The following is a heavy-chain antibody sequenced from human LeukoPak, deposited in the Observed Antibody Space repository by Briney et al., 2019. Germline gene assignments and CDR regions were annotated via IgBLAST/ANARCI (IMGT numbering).Heavy chain of an antibody. Sequence: SETVSLTCTVSGGSISNYYWSWIRQPPGKGLEWIGYVSASGSTEYNPSLNSRVTMSLDTSKSQFSLRLSSVTVADTAVYYCARRGGSGSSYCFDPWGQGTLVTVSS. D-gene: IGHD1-26*01. CDR3: ARRGGSGSSYCFDP. CDR1: GGSISNYY. CDR2: VSASGST. V-gene: IGHV4-59*08. J-gene: IGHJ5*02.